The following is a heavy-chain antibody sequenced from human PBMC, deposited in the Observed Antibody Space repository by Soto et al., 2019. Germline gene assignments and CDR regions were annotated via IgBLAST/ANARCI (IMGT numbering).Heavy chain of an antibody. V-gene: IGHV4-31*03. J-gene: IGHJ4*02. Sequence: SETLSLTCTVSGGSISSGGYYWSWIRQHPGKGLEWIGYIYYSGSTYYNPSLKSRVTISVDTSKNQFSLKLSSVTAADTAVYYFARDGLGTTGTRGPRPQHFGYWGQGTLVTVSS. CDR2: IYYSGST. CDR3: ARDGLGTTGTRGPRPQHFGY. CDR1: GGSISSGGYY. D-gene: IGHD1-1*01.